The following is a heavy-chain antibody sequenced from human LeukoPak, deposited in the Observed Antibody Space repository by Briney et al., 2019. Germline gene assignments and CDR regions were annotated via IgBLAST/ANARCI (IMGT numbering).Heavy chain of an antibody. J-gene: IGHJ4*02. Sequence: GGSLRLSCAASGFTFSNYAMSWVRQAPGKGLEWVSAISGNGGGTYYTDSVKGRFTISRDNSKNTLYLQMNSLRAEDTAIYYCAKDQSVTSPSYWGQGTLVTVSS. V-gene: IGHV3-23*01. CDR2: ISGNGGGT. CDR1: GFTFSNYA. D-gene: IGHD1-14*01. CDR3: AKDQSVTSPSY.